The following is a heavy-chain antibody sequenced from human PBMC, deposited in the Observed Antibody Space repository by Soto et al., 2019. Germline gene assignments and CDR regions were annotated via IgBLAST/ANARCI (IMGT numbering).Heavy chain of an antibody. CDR3: ARAYIVVVPAGNYRYYYYYGMDV. V-gene: IGHV1-69*01. Sequence: QVQLVQSGAEVKKPGSSVKVSCKASGGTFSSYAISWVRQAPGQGLEWMGGIIPIFGTANYTQKFQGRGKITADESTSTAYMELSSLRSEDRAVYYCARAYIVVVPAGNYRYYYYYGMDVWGQGTTVTVSS. CDR1: GGTFSSYA. CDR2: IIPIFGTA. J-gene: IGHJ6*02. D-gene: IGHD2-2*01.